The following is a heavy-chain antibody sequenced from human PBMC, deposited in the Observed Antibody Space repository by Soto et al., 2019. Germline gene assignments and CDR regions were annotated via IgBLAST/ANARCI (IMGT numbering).Heavy chain of an antibody. V-gene: IGHV4-30-4*01. J-gene: IGHJ6*02. CDR3: ARGLWGHTYYDFWSGKGPPYYYGMDV. D-gene: IGHD3-3*01. Sequence: PSETLSLTCTVSGGSISSGDYYWSWIRQPPGKGLEWIGYIYYSGSTYYNPSLKSRVTISVDTSKNQFSLKLSSVTAADTAVYYCARGLWGHTYYDFWSGKGPPYYYGMDVWGQGTTVTVSS. CDR1: GGSISSGDYY. CDR2: IYYSGST.